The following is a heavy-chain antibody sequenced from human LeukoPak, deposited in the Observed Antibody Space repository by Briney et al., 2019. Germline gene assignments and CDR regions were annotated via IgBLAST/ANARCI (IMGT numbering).Heavy chain of an antibody. CDR2: ISGRGTRT. Sequence: SGGSLRLSCAASGFSFGSLDVTWVRQAPGKGLEWVSSISGRGTRTYYVDSVKGRFTISRDNSGNTIYLQMNSLRVDDTAVYYCAKEGAPYYDNNWFDPWGQGTLVTVSS. D-gene: IGHD3-9*01. CDR3: AKEGAPYYDNNWFDP. V-gene: IGHV3-23*01. J-gene: IGHJ5*02. CDR1: GFSFGSLD.